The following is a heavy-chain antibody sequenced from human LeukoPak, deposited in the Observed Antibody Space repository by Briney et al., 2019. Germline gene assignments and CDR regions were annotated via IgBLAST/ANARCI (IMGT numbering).Heavy chain of an antibody. CDR1: GYTFTGYY. J-gene: IGHJ4*02. V-gene: IGHV1-2*02. Sequence: ASVKVSCKASGYTFTGYYMHWVRQAPGQGLEWMGWINPNSGGTNYAQKFQGRVTMTRDTSTSTAYMELSSLRSEDTAVYYCARDKGSSTTASDDYWGQGTLVTVSS. CDR2: INPNSGGT. D-gene: IGHD2-2*01. CDR3: ARDKGSSTTASDDY.